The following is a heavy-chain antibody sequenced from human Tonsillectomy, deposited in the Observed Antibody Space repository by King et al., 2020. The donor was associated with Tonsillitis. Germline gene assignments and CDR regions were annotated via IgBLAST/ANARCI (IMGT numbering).Heavy chain of an antibody. J-gene: IGHJ5*02. D-gene: IGHD5-12*01. CDR3: TRYGDYSGYDFWFDP. CDR1: GFDFSGSA. V-gene: IGHV3-73*02. Sequence: VQLVESGGGLVQPGGSLKLSCAASGFDFSGSAFYWVRQASGKGLEWVGRIRSKANSYATAYAASVRGRFTISRDDSKNTAYLQMNSLKTEDTAVYYCTRYGDYSGYDFWFDPWGQGTLVTVSS. CDR2: IRSKANSYAT.